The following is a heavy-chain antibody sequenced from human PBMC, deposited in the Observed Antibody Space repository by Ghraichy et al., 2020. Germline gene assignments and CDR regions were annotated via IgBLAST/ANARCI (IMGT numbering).Heavy chain of an antibody. CDR2: ISSSGSTI. V-gene: IGHV3-48*03. Sequence: LSLTCATSGFTFSSYEMNWVRQAPGKGLEWVSYISSSGSTIYYADTVKGRFTISRDNAKNSLYLQMNSLRAEDTAVYYCAREQGYYDFSDYWGQGTLVTVSS. CDR1: GFTFSSYE. D-gene: IGHD3-3*01. CDR3: AREQGYYDFSDY. J-gene: IGHJ4*02.